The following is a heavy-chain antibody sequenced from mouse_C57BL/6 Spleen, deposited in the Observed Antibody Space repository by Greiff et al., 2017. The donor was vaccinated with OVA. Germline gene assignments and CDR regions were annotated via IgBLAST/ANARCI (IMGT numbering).Heavy chain of an antibody. CDR2: IHPNSGST. CDR3: AQSGDYGNYGGDY. CDR1: GYTFTSYW. Sequence: VQLQQPGAELVKPGASVKLSCKASGYTFTSYWMHWVKQRPGQGLEWIGMIHPNSGSTNYNEKFKSKATLTVDKSSSTAYMQLSSLTSEDSAVYYGAQSGDYGNYGGDYWGQGTTLTVSS. D-gene: IGHD2-1*01. J-gene: IGHJ2*01. V-gene: IGHV1-64*01.